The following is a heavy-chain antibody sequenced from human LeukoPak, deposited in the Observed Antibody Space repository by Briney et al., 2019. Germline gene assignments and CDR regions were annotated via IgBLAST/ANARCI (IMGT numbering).Heavy chain of an antibody. Sequence: PSETLSLTCTVSGYSISSGYYWGWIRQPPGKGLEWIANIYHSGSTYYNPSLKSRVTISVDTSKNQFSLKLSSVTAADTAVYYCARDRQRWLQSYWGQGTLVTVSS. CDR2: IYHSGST. D-gene: IGHD5-24*01. V-gene: IGHV4-38-2*02. J-gene: IGHJ4*02. CDR3: ARDRQRWLQSY. CDR1: GYSISSGYY.